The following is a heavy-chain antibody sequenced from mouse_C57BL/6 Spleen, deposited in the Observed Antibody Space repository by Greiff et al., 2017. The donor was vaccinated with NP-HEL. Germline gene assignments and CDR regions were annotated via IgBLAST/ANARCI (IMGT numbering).Heavy chain of an antibody. D-gene: IGHD1-1*02. V-gene: IGHV1-50*01. CDR2: IDPSDSYT. J-gene: IGHJ2*01. CDR3: ATYRGTGFDD. CDR1: GYTFTSYW. Sequence: QVQLQQPGAELVKPGASVKLSCKASGYTFTSYWMQWVKQRPGQGLEWIGEIDPSDSYTNYNQKFKGKATLTVDTSSSTAYMQLSSLTSEDSAVYYCATYRGTGFDDWGQGTTLTVSS.